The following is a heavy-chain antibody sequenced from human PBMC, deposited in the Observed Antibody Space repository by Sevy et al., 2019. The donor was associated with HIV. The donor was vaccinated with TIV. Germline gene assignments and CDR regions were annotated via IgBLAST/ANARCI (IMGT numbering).Heavy chain of an antibody. CDR2: ISYDGSNK. Sequence: GGSLRLSCAASGFTFSSYAMHWVRQAPGKGLEWVAVISYDGSNKYYADSVKGRFTISRDNSKNTLYLQMNSLRAEDTAVYYCARSGIQLWSEGNYWGQGTLVNVSS. CDR3: ARSGIQLWSEGNY. V-gene: IGHV3-30-3*01. J-gene: IGHJ4*02. CDR1: GFTFSSYA. D-gene: IGHD5-18*01.